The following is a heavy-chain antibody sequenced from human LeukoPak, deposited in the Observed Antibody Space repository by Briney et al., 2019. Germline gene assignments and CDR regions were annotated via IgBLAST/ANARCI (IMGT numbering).Heavy chain of an antibody. CDR2: ISGYNGNT. CDR1: GYSFTNYA. V-gene: IGHV1-18*01. Sequence: ASVKVSCKASGYSFTNYAISWVRLAPGQGLEWMGWISGYNGNTKYAQKFQGRITLTTDTSTSTAYMDLRSLRSDDTAVYSCARPNYGDYPGTAFDSWGQGTLVTVSS. J-gene: IGHJ4*02. CDR3: ARPNYGDYPGTAFDS. D-gene: IGHD4-17*01.